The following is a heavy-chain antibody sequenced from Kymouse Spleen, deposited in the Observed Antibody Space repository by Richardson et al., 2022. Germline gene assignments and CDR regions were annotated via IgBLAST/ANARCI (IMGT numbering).Heavy chain of an antibody. D-gene: IGHD6-19*01. CDR3: ARYSSGWYDYYYYGMDV. CDR1: GFTFSSYW. J-gene: IGHJ6*02. V-gene: IGHV3-7*01. Sequence: EVQLVESGGGLVQPGGSLRLSCAASGFTFSSYWMSWVRQAPGKGLEWVANIKQDGSEKYYVDSVKGRFTISRDNAKNSLYLQMNSLRAEDTAVYYCARYSSGWYDYYYYGMDVWGQGTTVTVSS. CDR2: IKQDGSEK.